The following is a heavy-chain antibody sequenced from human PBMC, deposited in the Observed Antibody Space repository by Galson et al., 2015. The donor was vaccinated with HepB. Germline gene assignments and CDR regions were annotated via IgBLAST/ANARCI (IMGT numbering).Heavy chain of an antibody. Sequence: PALVKPTQTLTLTCTFSGFSLSTSGVGVGWIRQPPGKALEWLALIYWNDDKRYSPSLKSRLTITKDTSKNQVVLTMTNMDPVDTATYYCAHRDEMITGTTWSDAFDIWGQGTMVTVSS. J-gene: IGHJ3*02. CDR2: IYWNDDK. CDR3: AHRDEMITGTTWSDAFDI. V-gene: IGHV2-5*01. D-gene: IGHD1-7*01. CDR1: GFSLSTSGVG.